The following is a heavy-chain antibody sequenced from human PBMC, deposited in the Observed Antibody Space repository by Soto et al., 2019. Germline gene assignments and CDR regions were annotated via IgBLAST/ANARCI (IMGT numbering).Heavy chain of an antibody. V-gene: IGHV4-59*08. CDR2: IYYSGST. Sequence: SETLSLTCTVSGGSISSYYWSWIRQPPGKGLEWIGYIYYSGSTNYNPSLKSRVTISVDTSKNQFSLKLSSVTAADTAVYYCARHDYGDYDAFDIWGQGTMVTVSS. J-gene: IGHJ3*02. CDR3: ARHDYGDYDAFDI. D-gene: IGHD4-17*01. CDR1: GGSISSYY.